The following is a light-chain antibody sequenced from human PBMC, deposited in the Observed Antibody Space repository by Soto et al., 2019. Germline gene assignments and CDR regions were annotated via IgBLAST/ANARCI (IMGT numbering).Light chain of an antibody. Sequence: EIVLTQSPGTLSLSPGEGATVSCRASQSVYSSYLAWYQQKPGQAPRLLIYGASSRATGIPDRFSASGSGTDFTLTISRLETEDVAVYYCQQYGTSPRTFGQGTRVEIK. CDR2: GAS. CDR1: QSVYSSY. V-gene: IGKV3-20*01. J-gene: IGKJ1*01. CDR3: QQYGTSPRT.